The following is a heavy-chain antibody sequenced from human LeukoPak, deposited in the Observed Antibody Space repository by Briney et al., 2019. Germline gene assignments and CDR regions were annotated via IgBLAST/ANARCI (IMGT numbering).Heavy chain of an antibody. J-gene: IGHJ4*02. CDR1: GFTFSSNA. CDR3: ARTGVVTRVFDY. CDR2: ISSSGSTI. Sequence: GGSLRLSCAASGFTFSSNAMKWLRQAPGRGLEWVAHISSSGSTIFYADSVKGRFTISRDNTKNSLFLQMNSLRDEDTAVYYCARTGVVTRVFDYWGQGTLVTVSS. V-gene: IGHV3-48*02. D-gene: IGHD2-21*02.